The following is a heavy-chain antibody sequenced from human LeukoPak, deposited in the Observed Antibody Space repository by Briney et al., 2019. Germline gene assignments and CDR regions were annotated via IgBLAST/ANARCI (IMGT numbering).Heavy chain of an antibody. V-gene: IGHV4-59*01. CDR1: GGSTSLYY. CDR2: FYDTRSP. D-gene: IGHD3-10*01. J-gene: IGHJ4*02. Sequence: PSQTLSLTCTVSGGSTSLYYWSWIRQPPGKGLEWIGYFYDTRSPKYNPSLERRVTISVDMSRNQFSLNLTSVTAADTAVYYCARGRGSLTYWGQGTLATVSS. CDR3: ARGRGSLTY.